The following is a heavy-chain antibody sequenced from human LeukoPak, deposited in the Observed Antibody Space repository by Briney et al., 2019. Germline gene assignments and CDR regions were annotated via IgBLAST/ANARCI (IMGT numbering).Heavy chain of an antibody. J-gene: IGHJ4*02. V-gene: IGHV1-8*03. D-gene: IGHD2-21*02. CDR2: MNPNSGNT. Sequence: GASVKVSCKASGYTFTSYDINWVRQATGQGLEWMGWMNPNSGNTGYAQKFQGRVTITRNTSISTAYMELSSLRAEDTAVYYCAKDLVTIAPFDYWGQGTLVTVSS. CDR3: AKDLVTIAPFDY. CDR1: GYTFTSYD.